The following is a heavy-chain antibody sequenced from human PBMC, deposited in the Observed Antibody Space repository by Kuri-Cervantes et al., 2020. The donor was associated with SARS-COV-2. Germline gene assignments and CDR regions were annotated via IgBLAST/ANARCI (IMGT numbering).Heavy chain of an antibody. CDR1: GYSISSGYY. CDR3: ATHYDFWSAFDY. CDR2: IYYSGST. V-gene: IGHV4-38-2*02. J-gene: IGHJ4*02. D-gene: IGHD3-3*01. Sequence: SETLSLTCTVSGYSISSGYYWSWIRQPPGKGLEWIGYIYYSGSTNYNPSLKSRVTISVDTSKNQFSLKLSSVTAADTAVYYCATHYDFWSAFDYWGQGILVTVSS.